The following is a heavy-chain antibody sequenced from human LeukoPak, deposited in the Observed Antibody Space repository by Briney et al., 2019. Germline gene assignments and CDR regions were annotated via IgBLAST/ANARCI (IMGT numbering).Heavy chain of an antibody. V-gene: IGHV4-30-2*01. J-gene: IGHJ3*02. CDR1: GDSISNGDYY. Sequence: MTSQTLSLTCTISGDSISNGDYYWGWIRQPPGKGLEWIANIYHGGTTYDNPSLKSRLTISIDKSKNHFSLELRSVTAADTAVYYCARDRTLTTMTPEAFDIWGQGTMVTVSS. D-gene: IGHD4-17*01. CDR2: IYHGGTT. CDR3: ARDRTLTTMTPEAFDI.